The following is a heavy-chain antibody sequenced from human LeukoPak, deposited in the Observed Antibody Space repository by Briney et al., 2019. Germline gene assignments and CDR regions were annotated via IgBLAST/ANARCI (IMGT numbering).Heavy chain of an antibody. CDR1: GGSGYY. CDR3: ARHVAPDMDYFDY. V-gene: IGHV4-59*08. J-gene: IGHJ4*02. D-gene: IGHD2-15*01. CDR2: IRYTGTT. Sequence: SETLSLTCTVSGGSGYYWTWIRQSPGKRPEWLGYIRYTGTTNYNPSLKSRVTISVDTSKNQFSLTLTSVTAADTAVYYCARHVAPDMDYFDYWGPGTLVTVSS.